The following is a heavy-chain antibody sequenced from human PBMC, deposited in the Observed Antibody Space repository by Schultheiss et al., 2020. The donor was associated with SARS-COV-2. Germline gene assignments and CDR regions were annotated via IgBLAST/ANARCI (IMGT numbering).Heavy chain of an antibody. CDR2: IYYSGST. J-gene: IGHJ6*03. CDR3: YEYSYGYFSLYYYMDV. D-gene: IGHD5-18*01. CDR1: GGSVSSGSYY. Sequence: SETLSLTCTVSGGSVSSGSYYWGWIRQPPGKGLEWIGSIYYSGSTYYNPSLKSRVTISVDTSKNQFSLKLSSVTAADTAVYYCYEYSYGYFSLYYYMDVWGKGTTVTVSS. V-gene: IGHV4-39*01.